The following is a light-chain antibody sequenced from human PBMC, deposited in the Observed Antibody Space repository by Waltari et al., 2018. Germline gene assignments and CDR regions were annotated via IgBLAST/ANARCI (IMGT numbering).Light chain of an antibody. CDR3: QQSYSTPRT. V-gene: IGKV1-39*01. J-gene: IGKJ3*01. CDR2: AAS. Sequence: DIQMTQSPSSLSASVGDRVTITCRASQNISSYLNWYQQKPGKAHKLLIYAASSLQSAVPSSFSGSGSGTDFTLTISSLQPEDFATYYCQQSYSTPRTFGPGTKVDIK. CDR1: QNISSY.